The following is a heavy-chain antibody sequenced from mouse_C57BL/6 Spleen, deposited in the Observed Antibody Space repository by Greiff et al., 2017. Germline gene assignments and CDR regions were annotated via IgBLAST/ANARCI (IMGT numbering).Heavy chain of an antibody. V-gene: IGHV1-42*01. CDR1: GYSFTGYY. Sequence: VQLQQSGPELVKPGASVKISCKASGYSFTGYYMHWVKQSPEKSLEWIGEINPSTGGTTYNQKFKAKATLTVDKSSSTAYMQLKSLTSEDSAVYYCARTGFDYWGQGTSLTVSS. J-gene: IGHJ2*02. D-gene: IGHD4-1*01. CDR3: ARTGFDY. CDR2: INPSTGGT.